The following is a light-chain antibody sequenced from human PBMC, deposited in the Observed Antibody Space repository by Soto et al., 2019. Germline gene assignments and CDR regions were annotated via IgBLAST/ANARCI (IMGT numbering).Light chain of an antibody. Sequence: QSALTQPRSVSGSPGQSVTISCTGTSSDDGGYNYVSWYQQHPGKAPKLMIYDVSKRPSGVPDRFSGSKSGNTASLTISGLQAEDEADYYCCSYAGSYTYVFGTGTKVTV. CDR3: CSYAGSYTYV. CDR2: DVS. J-gene: IGLJ1*01. V-gene: IGLV2-11*01. CDR1: SSDDGGYNY.